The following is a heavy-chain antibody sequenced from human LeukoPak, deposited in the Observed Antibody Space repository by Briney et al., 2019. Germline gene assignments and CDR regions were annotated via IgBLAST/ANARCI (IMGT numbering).Heavy chain of an antibody. CDR3: AREDGELVPSFDY. CDR2: INPNSGGT. V-gene: IGHV1-2*02. J-gene: IGHJ4*02. CDR1: GYTFTSYY. Sequence: ASVKVSCKASGYTFTSYYMHWVRQAPGQGLEWMGWINPNSGGTNYAQKFQGRVTMTRDTSISTAYMELSRLRSDDTAVYYCAREDGELVPSFDYWGQGTLVTVSS. D-gene: IGHD3-10*01.